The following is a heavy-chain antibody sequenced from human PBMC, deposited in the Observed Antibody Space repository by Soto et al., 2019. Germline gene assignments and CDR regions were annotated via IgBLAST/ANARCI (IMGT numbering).Heavy chain of an antibody. V-gene: IGHV4-31*03. CDR2: IYFTGKA. J-gene: IGHJ5*02. D-gene: IGHD4-4*01. CDR3: AKDPSPQPIPAVTPGWFDP. Sequence: LSLTCTVSGDSIRDGGYYWAWIRQRPGQGLEWMGYIYFTGKANYNPSLENRLTMSVDMSRRQLYLRLTSVTAADTAVYFCAKDPSPQPIPAVTPGWFDPWGQGIAVTVSS. CDR1: GDSIRDGGYY.